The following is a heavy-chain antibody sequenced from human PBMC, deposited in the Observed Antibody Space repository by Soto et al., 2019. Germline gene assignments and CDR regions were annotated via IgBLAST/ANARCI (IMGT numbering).Heavy chain of an antibody. V-gene: IGHV4-31*03. CDR2: IYFTGKA. J-gene: IGHJ5*02. D-gene: IGHD4-4*01. CDR3: AKDPSPQPIPAVTPGWFDP. Sequence: LSLTCTVSGDSIRDGGYYWAWIRQRPGQGLEWMGYIYFTGKANYNPSLENRLTMSVDMSRRQLYLRLTSVTAADTAVYFCAKDPSPQPIPAVTPGWFDPWGQGIAVTVSS. CDR1: GDSIRDGGYY.